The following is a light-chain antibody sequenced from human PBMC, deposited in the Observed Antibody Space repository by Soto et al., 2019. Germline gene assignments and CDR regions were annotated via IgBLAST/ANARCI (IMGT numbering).Light chain of an antibody. J-gene: IGLJ2*01. CDR3: ATWDDSLNGVV. CDR1: SSNIGNNT. CDR2: SNI. V-gene: IGLV1-44*01. Sequence: QLVLTQPPSASGTPGQRVTISCSGSSSNIGNNTVNWYQQLPGTAPKLLIYSNIQRPSGVPDRFSGSKSGTSASLAISGLQSEDEADYYCATWDDSLNGVVFGGGTKLTVL.